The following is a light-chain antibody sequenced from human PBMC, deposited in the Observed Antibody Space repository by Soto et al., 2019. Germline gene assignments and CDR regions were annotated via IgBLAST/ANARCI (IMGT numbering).Light chain of an antibody. J-gene: IGLJ3*02. V-gene: IGLV2-14*03. CDR2: DVT. Sequence: QSVLTQPASVSGSPGQSITISCTGTSSDVGGYDHVSWYQQHPGKAPKLIIYDVTVRPSGISPRFSGSKSDNTASLAVSGLQPEGEADYYCSSYTNKDTLLFGGGTKVTVL. CDR1: SSDVGGYDH. CDR3: SSYTNKDTLL.